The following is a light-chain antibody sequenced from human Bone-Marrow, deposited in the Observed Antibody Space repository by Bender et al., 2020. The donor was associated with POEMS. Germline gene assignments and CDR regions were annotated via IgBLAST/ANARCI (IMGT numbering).Light chain of an antibody. V-gene: IGLV2-23*02. CDR1: SSDVGSYNV. CDR3: CSYAGSSTLV. J-gene: IGLJ1*01. Sequence: QSALTQPASVSGSPGQSITISCTGTSSDVGSYNVVSWYQQLPGKTPKLMIYEVSKRPSGVSNRFSGSKSGNTASLTISGLQADDEADYYCCSYAGSSTLVFGTGTKVTVV. CDR2: EVS.